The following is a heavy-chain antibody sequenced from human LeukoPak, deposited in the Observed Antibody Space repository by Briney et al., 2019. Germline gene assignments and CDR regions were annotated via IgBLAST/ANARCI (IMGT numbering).Heavy chain of an antibody. V-gene: IGHV3-30*04. D-gene: IGHD5-12*01. CDR2: TSYDESTK. CDR3: ARDRDWLRDFDY. CDR1: GFSFKDYA. Sequence: GGSLRLSCAASGFSFKDYAMHWVRQSPGKGLEWVAVTSYDESTKYYVDSVRGRFTISRDNSKNTLFLQMNSLRDEDTAFYYCARDRDWLRDFDYWGQGTPVTVSS. J-gene: IGHJ4*02.